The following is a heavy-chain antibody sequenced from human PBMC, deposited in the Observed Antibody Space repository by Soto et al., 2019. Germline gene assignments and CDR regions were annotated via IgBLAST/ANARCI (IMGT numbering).Heavy chain of an antibody. CDR1: GFTFDDYA. Sequence: SLRLSCAASGFTFDDYALHWVRQAPGKGLEWVSGISWNSGSIGYADSVKGRFTISRDNAKNSLYLQMNSLRAEDTALYYCAKDGGWLPSYGMDVWGQGTTVTVSS. D-gene: IGHD5-12*01. J-gene: IGHJ6*02. CDR3: AKDGGWLPSYGMDV. CDR2: ISWNSGSI. V-gene: IGHV3-9*01.